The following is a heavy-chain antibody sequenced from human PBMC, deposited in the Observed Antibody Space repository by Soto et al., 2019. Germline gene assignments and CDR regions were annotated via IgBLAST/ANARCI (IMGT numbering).Heavy chain of an antibody. D-gene: IGHD3-22*01. CDR2: ISGSGGST. Sequence: PGGSLRLSCAASGFTFSSYAMSWVRQAPGKGLEWVSAISGSGGSTYYADSVKGRFTISRDNSKNTLYLQMNSLRAEDAAVYYCAKDLWNFRITMIVVDYFDYWGQGTLVTVSS. CDR3: AKDLWNFRITMIVVDYFDY. CDR1: GFTFSSYA. V-gene: IGHV3-23*01. J-gene: IGHJ4*02.